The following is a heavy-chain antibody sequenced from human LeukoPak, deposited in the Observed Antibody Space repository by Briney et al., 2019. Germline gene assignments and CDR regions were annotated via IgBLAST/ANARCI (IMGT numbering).Heavy chain of an antibody. CDR3: AEGIRDSERSYYYGMDV. D-gene: IGHD6-25*01. J-gene: IGHJ6*04. Sequence: GASVKVSCKASGGTFSSYAISWVRQAPGQGLEWMGGIIPIFGTANYAQKFQGRVTITADESTSTAYMELSSLRSEDTFVFQAAEGIRDSERSYYYGMDVWGKGTTVTVSS. V-gene: IGHV1-69*01. CDR2: IIPIFGTA. CDR1: GGTFSSYA.